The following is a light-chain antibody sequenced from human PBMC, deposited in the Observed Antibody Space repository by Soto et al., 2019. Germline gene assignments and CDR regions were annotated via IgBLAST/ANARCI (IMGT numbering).Light chain of an antibody. CDR2: KAS. CDR3: HQYNSYSYA. Sequence: DIQMTQSPSTLSASVGDRVTITCRASQSISSWSAWYQQKPGRAPKLLIYKASSLESGVLSRFSGSGSGTEFTLTISSLQPDDFATYYCHQYNSYSYAFGQGTKLEIK. J-gene: IGKJ2*01. CDR1: QSISSW. V-gene: IGKV1-5*03.